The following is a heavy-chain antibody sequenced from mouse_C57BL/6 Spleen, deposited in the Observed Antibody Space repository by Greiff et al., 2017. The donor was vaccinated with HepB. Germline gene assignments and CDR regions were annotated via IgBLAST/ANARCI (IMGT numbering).Heavy chain of an antibody. CDR3: ARRTTGVYWYFDV. Sequence: VQLQQSGAELVKPGASVKMSCKASGYTFTTYHIEWMKQNHGKSLEWIGNFHPYNDDTKYNEKFKGTATLTVEKSSSTVYLELSRLTSDDSAVYYCARRTTGVYWYFDVWGTGTTVTVSS. V-gene: IGHV1-47*01. CDR2: FHPYNDDT. D-gene: IGHD1-1*01. CDR1: GYTFTTYH. J-gene: IGHJ1*03.